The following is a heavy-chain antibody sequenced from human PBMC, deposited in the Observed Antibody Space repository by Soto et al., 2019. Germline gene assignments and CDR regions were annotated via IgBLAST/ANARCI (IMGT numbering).Heavy chain of an antibody. Sequence: SETLSLTFTFSGWSINSGSYYWGWVRQPPGKGLEWIGYIHYSGSTNYNPSLRSRVTILVDTSKNQFSLKLSSVTAADTAVYYCARERGYNYMDYWGQGTQVTVSS. CDR1: GWSINSGSYY. D-gene: IGHD5-12*01. J-gene: IGHJ4*02. CDR3: ARERGYNYMDY. CDR2: IHYSGST. V-gene: IGHV4-61*01.